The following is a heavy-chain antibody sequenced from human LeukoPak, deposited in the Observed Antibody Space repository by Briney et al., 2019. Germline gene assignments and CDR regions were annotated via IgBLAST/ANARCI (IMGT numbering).Heavy chain of an antibody. V-gene: IGHV4-34*01. D-gene: IGHD3-3*01. CDR2: INHSGST. CDR3: AREVFWSVLGAFDI. Sequence: PSETLSLTCAVYGGSFSGYYWSWIRQPPGKGLEWIGEINHSGSTNYNPSLKSRVTISVDTSKNQSSLKLSSVTAADTAGYYCAREVFWSVLGAFDIWGQGTMVTVSS. CDR1: GGSFSGYY. J-gene: IGHJ3*02.